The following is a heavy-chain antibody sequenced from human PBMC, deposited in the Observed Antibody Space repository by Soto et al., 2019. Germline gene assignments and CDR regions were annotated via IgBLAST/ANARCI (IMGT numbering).Heavy chain of an antibody. CDR2: ISYDGSIK. CDR3: AKRRRRCSSTSCRGGFDY. CDR1: GFTFSNYG. Sequence: GGSLRLSCAASGFTFSNYGMHWVRQAPGKGLEWVAVISYDGSIKYYADSVKGRFTISRDNSKNTLYLQMNSLRPEDTAVYYCAKRRRRCSSTSCRGGFDYWGQGTLVTVSS. V-gene: IGHV3-30*18. D-gene: IGHD2-2*01. J-gene: IGHJ4*02.